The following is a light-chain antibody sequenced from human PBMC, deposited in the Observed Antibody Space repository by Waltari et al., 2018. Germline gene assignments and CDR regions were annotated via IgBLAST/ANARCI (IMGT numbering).Light chain of an antibody. CDR3: QQYGTSPRT. V-gene: IGKV3-20*01. CDR1: QSVSSNY. CDR2: GAS. Sequence: EIVLTQSPGTLSLSPGERASLSCRTSQSVSSNYLAWYQQRPGQAPRLLIYGASSRAIGIPDRFGGSGSGTDFTLTISRLEPEDFAVYYCQQYGTSPRTFGQGTKVEIK. J-gene: IGKJ1*01.